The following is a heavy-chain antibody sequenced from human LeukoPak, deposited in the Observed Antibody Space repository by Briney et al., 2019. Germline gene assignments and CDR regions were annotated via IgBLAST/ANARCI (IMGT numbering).Heavy chain of an antibody. CDR2: ISRSGRTI. Sequence: PGGSLRLSCAPSGFIFSGYDMNLVRQPPGTGLEGVSFISRSGRTIYYADSVKGRFTISRDDAKNSLYLQMNSLRAGDSVLYYCASQYYYDNSADYTSDWFDPWGQGTLVTVSS. V-gene: IGHV3-48*03. CDR1: GFIFSGYD. J-gene: IGHJ5*02. D-gene: IGHD3-22*01. CDR3: ASQYYYDNSADYTSDWFDP.